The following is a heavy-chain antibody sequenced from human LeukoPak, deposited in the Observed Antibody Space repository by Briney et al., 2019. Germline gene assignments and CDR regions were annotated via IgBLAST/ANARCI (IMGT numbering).Heavy chain of an antibody. CDR3: ARDRGGCSSTSCYSDAFDI. V-gene: IGHV3-30*01. CDR1: GFTLSSYA. J-gene: IGHJ3*02. CDR2: ISYDGGNK. D-gene: IGHD2-2*01. Sequence: GGSLRLSCAASGFTLSSYAMHWVRQAPGKGLEWVAVISYDGGNKYYADSVKGRFTISRDNSKNTLYLQMNSLRAEDTAVYYCARDRGGCSSTSCYSDAFDIWGQGTMVTVSS.